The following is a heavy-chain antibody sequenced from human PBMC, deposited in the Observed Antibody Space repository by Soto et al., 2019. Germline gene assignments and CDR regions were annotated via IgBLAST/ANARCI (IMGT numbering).Heavy chain of an antibody. J-gene: IGHJ6*02. D-gene: IGHD6-13*01. Sequence: ASVKVSCKASGYTFTSYGISWVRQAPGQGLEWMGWISAYNGNTNYAQKLQGRVTMTTDTSTSTAYMELRSLRSDDTAVYYCARDRGIAAAGSYYYYGMDVWGQGTTVNVSS. V-gene: IGHV1-18*04. CDR2: ISAYNGNT. CDR3: ARDRGIAAAGSYYYYGMDV. CDR1: GYTFTSYG.